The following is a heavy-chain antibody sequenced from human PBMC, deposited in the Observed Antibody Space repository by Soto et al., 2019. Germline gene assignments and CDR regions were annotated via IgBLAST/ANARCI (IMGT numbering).Heavy chain of an antibody. J-gene: IGHJ3*02. CDR2: IPYDGSNK. CDR1: GFTFSNYG. CDR3: AKDLGSGSYLFDAFDI. D-gene: IGHD1-26*01. Sequence: PGGSLRLSCSASGFTFSNYGMHWVRQAPGKGLEWAAVIPYDGSNKYYADSVKGRFTISRDNSKNTLYLQMNSLRAEDTAVYYCAKDLGSGSYLFDAFDIWGQGTMVTVSS. V-gene: IGHV3-30*18.